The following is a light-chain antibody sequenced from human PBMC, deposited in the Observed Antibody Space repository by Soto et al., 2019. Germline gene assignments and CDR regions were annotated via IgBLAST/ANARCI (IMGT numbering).Light chain of an antibody. CDR1: QSVSSN. J-gene: IGKJ1*01. Sequence: EIVMTQSPATLSVSPGERATLSCRDSQSVSSNLAWYQQKPGQAPRLLIYGASTRATGIPARFSGSGSGTDFTLTISRLEPEDFAVYYCQQYGSSGTFGQGTKVDIK. CDR3: QQYGSSGT. V-gene: IGKV3-15*01. CDR2: GAS.